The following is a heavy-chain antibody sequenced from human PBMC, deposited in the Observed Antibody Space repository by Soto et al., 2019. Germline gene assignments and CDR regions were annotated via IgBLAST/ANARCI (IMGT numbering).Heavy chain of an antibody. CDR2: ISSSSSYI. Sequence: GGSLRLSCAASGFTFSSYSMNWVRQAPGKGLEWVSSISSSSSYIYYADSVKGRFTISRDNAKNSLYLQMNSLRAEDAAVYYCARDKLWNDAADDAFDIWGQGTTVTVSS. D-gene: IGHD1-1*01. CDR3: ARDKLWNDAADDAFDI. J-gene: IGHJ3*02. CDR1: GFTFSSYS. V-gene: IGHV3-21*01.